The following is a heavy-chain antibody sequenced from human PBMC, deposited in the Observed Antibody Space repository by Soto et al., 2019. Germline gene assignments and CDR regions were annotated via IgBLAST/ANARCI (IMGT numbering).Heavy chain of an antibody. CDR2: ISDDGSTT. CDR1: GFTFSAYW. Sequence: GGSLRLSCEVSGFTFSAYWMHWVRQVPGKGLIWVSRISDDGSTTTYADSVKGRFTISRDNAKNALYLQMNSLRADDTGLYYCTRGPRVSSTGTGAHWGQGTLVTVSS. CDR3: TRGPRVSSTGTGAH. J-gene: IGHJ4*02. D-gene: IGHD1-1*01. V-gene: IGHV3-74*01.